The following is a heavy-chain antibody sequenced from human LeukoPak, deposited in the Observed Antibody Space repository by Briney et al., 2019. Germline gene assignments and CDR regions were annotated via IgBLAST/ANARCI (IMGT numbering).Heavy chain of an antibody. V-gene: IGHV3-21*01. CDR2: ISSSSSYI. CDR3: ARALPGYYDSRGRYYYMDV. J-gene: IGHJ6*03. Sequence: GGSLRLSCADSTFSFSSYSMNWVRQAPGKGLEWVSSISSSSSYIYYIDSVRGRFTISRDNAKNSLYLQMHSLRAEDTAVYYCARALPGYYDSRGRYYYMDVWGRGTTVTVPS. CDR1: TFSFSSYS. D-gene: IGHD3-22*01.